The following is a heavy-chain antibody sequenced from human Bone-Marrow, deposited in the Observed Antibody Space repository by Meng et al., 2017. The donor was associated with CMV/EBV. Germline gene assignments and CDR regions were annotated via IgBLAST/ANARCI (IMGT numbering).Heavy chain of an antibody. CDR3: ASSRRGYSGYDTYYYGMDV. CDR2: IIPILGIA. D-gene: IGHD5-12*01. CDR1: GGTFSSYA. V-gene: IGHV1-69*10. Sequence: SVKVSCKASGGTFSSYAISWVRQAPGQGLEWMGGIIPILGIANYAQKFQGRVTITADKSTSTAYMELSSLRSEDTAVYYCASSRRGYSGYDTYYYGMDVWGQGTTVPVSS. J-gene: IGHJ6*02.